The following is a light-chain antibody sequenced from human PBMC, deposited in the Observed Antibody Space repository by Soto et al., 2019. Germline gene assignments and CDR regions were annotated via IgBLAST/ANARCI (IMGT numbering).Light chain of an antibody. CDR3: AAWDDSLVGNV. J-gene: IGLJ1*01. CDR1: SSNIGSNY. Sequence: QSVLTQPPSASGTPGQRVTISCSGSSSNIGSNYVYWYQQLPGTAPKLLIYRNNQRPSGVPDRFSGSKSGTSASLAISRLRSEDEADYYCAAWDDSLVGNVFGTGTQLTVL. V-gene: IGLV1-47*01. CDR2: RNN.